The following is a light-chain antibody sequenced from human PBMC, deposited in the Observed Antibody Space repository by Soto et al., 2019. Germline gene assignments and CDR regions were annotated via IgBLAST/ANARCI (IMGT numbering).Light chain of an antibody. Sequence: QSVLTQPPSVSVAPGQKVTISCSGSSSNIGNTYVSWYQQLPGTAPKLLIYDNNKRPSGIPDRFSGSKSGTSATLGITGLQTGDEADYYCGTWDSSLSAGGVFGGGTKLTVL. CDR2: DNN. J-gene: IGLJ2*01. V-gene: IGLV1-51*01. CDR1: SSNIGNTY. CDR3: GTWDSSLSAGGV.